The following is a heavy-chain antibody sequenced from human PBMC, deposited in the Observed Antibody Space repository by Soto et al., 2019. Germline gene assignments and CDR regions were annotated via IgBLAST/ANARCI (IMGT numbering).Heavy chain of an antibody. V-gene: IGHV2-70*01. D-gene: IGHD4-17*01. Sequence: SGPTLVNPTQTRTLTCTFSGFSLSTSGVGVGWIRQPPGKALEWLALISWNDAKYYSTSLKTRLTISKDTSKNQVVLRMTNVDPGDTATYYCARAAYGDYLLGMDVWGQGTTVTVSS. J-gene: IGHJ6*02. CDR1: GFSLSTSGVG. CDR3: ARAAYGDYLLGMDV. CDR2: ISWNDAK.